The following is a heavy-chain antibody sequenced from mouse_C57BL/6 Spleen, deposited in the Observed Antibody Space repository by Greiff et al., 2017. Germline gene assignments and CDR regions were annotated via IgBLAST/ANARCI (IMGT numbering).Heavy chain of an antibody. CDR1: GYTFTSYW. Sequence: QVQLQQSGTELVKPGASVKLSCKASGYTFTSYWMHWVKQRPGQGLEWIGNINPSNGGTNYNEKFKSKATLTVDKSSSTAYMQLSSLTSEDSAVYYCAREAITTVVATNFDYWSQGTTLTVSS. CDR3: AREAITTVVATNFDY. J-gene: IGHJ2*01. V-gene: IGHV1-53*01. D-gene: IGHD1-1*01. CDR2: INPSNGGT.